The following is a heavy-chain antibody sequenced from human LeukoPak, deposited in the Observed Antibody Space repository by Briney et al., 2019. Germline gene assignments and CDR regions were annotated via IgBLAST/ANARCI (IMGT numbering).Heavy chain of an antibody. Sequence: GGSLRLSCAASGFTFSSYGMSWVRQAPGKGLEWVSAISGSGGSTYYADSVKGRFTISRDNSKNTLYLQMNSLRAEDTAVYYCAKAPMGSRTWGYFDYWGQGTLVTVSS. CDR3: AKAPMGSRTWGYFDY. CDR2: ISGSGGST. J-gene: IGHJ4*02. D-gene: IGHD6-13*01. V-gene: IGHV3-23*01. CDR1: GFTFSSYG.